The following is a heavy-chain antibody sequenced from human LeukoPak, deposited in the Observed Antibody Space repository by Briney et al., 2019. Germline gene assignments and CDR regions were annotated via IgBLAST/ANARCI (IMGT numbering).Heavy chain of an antibody. V-gene: IGHV3-7*01. J-gene: IGHJ4*02. CDR3: KSGGAAPGSFDN. CDR2: IKYDGDEE. CDR1: GFTFSDYW. D-gene: IGHD6-13*01. Sequence: QTGGSLRLSCAASGFTFSDYWMSWMRQAPGKGLEWVANIKYDGDEEYYVDSVKGRFTISRDNAKSSLYLQLNSLRVEDTAVYYCKSGGAAPGSFDNWGQGTLVTVSP.